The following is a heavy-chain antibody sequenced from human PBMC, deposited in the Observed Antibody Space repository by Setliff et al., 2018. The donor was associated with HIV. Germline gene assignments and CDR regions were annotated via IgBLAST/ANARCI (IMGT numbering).Heavy chain of an antibody. CDR3: AKDELFYYGSGNFYYWYFDF. CDR1: GFAVSGNY. J-gene: IGHJ2*01. V-gene: IGHV3-53*01. D-gene: IGHD3-10*01. Sequence: GGSLRLSCAASGFAVSGNYMSWVRQAPGKGLEWVSVIYVGDTTYYADSVRGRFTISRDFSNNTLYLQMNGLRAEDTALYYCAKDELFYYGSGNFYYWYFDFWGRGSLVTVSS. CDR2: IYVGDTT.